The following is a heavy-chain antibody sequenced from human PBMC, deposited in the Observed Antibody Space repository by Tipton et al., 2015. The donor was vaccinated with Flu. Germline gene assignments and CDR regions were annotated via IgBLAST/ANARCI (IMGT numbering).Heavy chain of an antibody. CDR2: IKQDGSEK. V-gene: IGHV3-7*01. CDR1: GFTFSRYW. J-gene: IGHJ2*01. CDR3: ASDVGFRYFDL. D-gene: IGHD1-26*01. Sequence: SLRLSCAASGFTFSRYWMSWVRQAPGKGLEWVANIKQDGSEKYYVDSVKGRFTISRDNAKNSLYLQMNSLRAEDTAVYYCASDVGFRYFDLWGRGTLVTVSS.